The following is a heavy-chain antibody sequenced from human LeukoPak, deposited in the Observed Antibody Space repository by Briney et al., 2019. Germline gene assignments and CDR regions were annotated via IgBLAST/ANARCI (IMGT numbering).Heavy chain of an antibody. V-gene: IGHV1-46*01. CDR1: GYTFTSYY. CDR2: INPSGGST. CDR3: ARAPRDIVVVTAPGIDY. J-gene: IGHJ4*02. Sequence: ASVKVSCKASGYTFTSYYMHWVRQAPGQGLEWMGIINPSGGSTSYAQKFQGRVTMTRDTSTSTVYMELSSLRSEDTAVYYCARAPRDIVVVTAPGIDYWGQGTLVTVSS. D-gene: IGHD2-21*02.